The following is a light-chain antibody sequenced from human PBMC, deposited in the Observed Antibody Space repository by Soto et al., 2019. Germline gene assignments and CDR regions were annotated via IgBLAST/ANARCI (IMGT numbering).Light chain of an antibody. Sequence: IVLTQSPAPLSVSPGERATLSCRASQSVRSNLAWHQQRTGQAPRLLIYGASTRATGVPARFSGGGSGTEFNLTITSLQSEDFAVYWCQQYNNWPLTFGPGTRLEIK. V-gene: IGKV3D-15*01. CDR3: QQYNNWPLT. CDR2: GAS. J-gene: IGKJ5*01. CDR1: QSVRSN.